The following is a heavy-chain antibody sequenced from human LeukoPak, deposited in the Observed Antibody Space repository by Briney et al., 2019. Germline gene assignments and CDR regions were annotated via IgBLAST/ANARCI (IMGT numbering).Heavy chain of an antibody. V-gene: IGHV3-23*01. J-gene: IGHJ6*03. CDR3: AKGGTEYYYDSSGYYYDYYYYYMDV. D-gene: IGHD3-22*01. CDR1: GFTFSSYA. CDR2: ISGSGGST. Sequence: GGSLRLSCAASGFTFSSYAMSWVRQAPGKGLEWVSAISGSGGSTYYADSVKGRFTISRDNSKNTLYLQMNSLRAEDTAVYYCAKGGTEYYYDSSGYYYDYYYYYMDVWGEGTTVTVSS.